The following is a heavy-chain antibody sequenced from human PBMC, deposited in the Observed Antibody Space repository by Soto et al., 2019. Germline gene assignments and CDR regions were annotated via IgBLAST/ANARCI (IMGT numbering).Heavy chain of an antibody. D-gene: IGHD3-22*01. CDR3: ARSYYYDSSGYLYYFDY. V-gene: IGHV4-30-2*01. CDR2: IYHSGST. J-gene: IGHJ4*02. Sequence: QLQLQESGSGLVKPSQTLSLTCAVSGGSISSGGYSWSWIRQPPGKGLEWIGYIYHSGSTYYNPSLKSRVTISVDRSKNQFSLKLSSVTAADTAVYYCARSYYYDSSGYLYYFDYWGQGTLVTVSS. CDR1: GGSISSGGYS.